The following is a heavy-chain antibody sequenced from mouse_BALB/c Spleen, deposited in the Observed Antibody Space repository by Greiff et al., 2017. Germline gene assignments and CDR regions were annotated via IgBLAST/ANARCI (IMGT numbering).Heavy chain of an antibody. J-gene: IGHJ2*01. CDR3: ARDSSGYLYYFDY. Sequence: EVMLVESGGGLVQPGGSLKLSCAASGFTFSSYGMSWVRQTPDKRLELVATINSNGGSTYYPDSVKGRFTISRDNAKNTLYLQMSSLKSEDTAMYYCARDSSGYLYYFDYWGQGTTLTVSS. D-gene: IGHD3-1*01. CDR1: GFTFSSYG. CDR2: INSNGGST. V-gene: IGHV5-6-3*01.